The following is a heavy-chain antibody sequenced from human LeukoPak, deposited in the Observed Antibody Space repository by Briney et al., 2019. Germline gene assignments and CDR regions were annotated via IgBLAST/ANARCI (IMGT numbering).Heavy chain of an antibody. Sequence: GGSLRLSCVASGFTFNAYAMAWVRQAPGKGLEWVSSIPSGAFDAYYADSMQGRFTISRDNSDNTLYLQMDSLRPEDSALYYCAKVTQWELDSFDYWGQGTLVTVSS. V-gene: IGHV3-23*01. D-gene: IGHD3-10*01. CDR1: GFTFNAYA. J-gene: IGHJ4*02. CDR2: IPSGAFDA. CDR3: AKVTQWELDSFDY.